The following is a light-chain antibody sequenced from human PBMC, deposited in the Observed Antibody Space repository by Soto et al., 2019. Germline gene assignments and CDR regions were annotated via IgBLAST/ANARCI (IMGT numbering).Light chain of an antibody. Sequence: NFMLPQSHSVSESPGKTVTISCTRSSGSIASNYVQWYQQRPGSAPTTVIYEDNQRPSGVPDLFSGSIDSSSNSASLTISGLKTEDEADYYCQSYDSSNHVVFGGGTKVTVL. V-gene: IGLV6-57*04. J-gene: IGLJ2*01. CDR1: SGSIASNY. CDR3: QSYDSSNHVV. CDR2: EDN.